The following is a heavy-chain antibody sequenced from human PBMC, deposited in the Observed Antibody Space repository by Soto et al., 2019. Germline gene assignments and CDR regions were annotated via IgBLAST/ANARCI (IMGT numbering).Heavy chain of an antibody. Sequence: EVQLLESGGGLVKPGRTLRLSCTASGFTFGDYTMAWFRQAPGGGLEWVSFIRSKAYGGTTEYAASVKGRFTISRDDSKSIAYLHMNRLQSEDTAVYYCARDVASYDYRDFYGMDVWGQGTTVTVSS. J-gene: IGHJ6*02. CDR3: ARDVASYDYRDFYGMDV. CDR2: IRSKAYGGTT. D-gene: IGHD4-17*01. CDR1: GFTFGDYT. V-gene: IGHV3-49*05.